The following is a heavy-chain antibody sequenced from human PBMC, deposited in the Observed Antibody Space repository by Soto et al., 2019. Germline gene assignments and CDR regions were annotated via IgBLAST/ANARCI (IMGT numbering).Heavy chain of an antibody. CDR2: IYYSGST. CDR1: GGSISSSSYY. V-gene: IGHV4-39*01. J-gene: IGHJ4*02. Sequence: QLQLQESGPGLVKPSETLSLTCTVSGGSISSSSYYWGWIRQPPGKGLEWIGSIYYSGSTYYNPSLKSRVTISVDTYKNQFSLKLSSVTAADTAVYYCASGYWPYDSSGYYPWDYWGQGTLVTVSS. D-gene: IGHD3-22*01. CDR3: ASGYWPYDSSGYYPWDY.